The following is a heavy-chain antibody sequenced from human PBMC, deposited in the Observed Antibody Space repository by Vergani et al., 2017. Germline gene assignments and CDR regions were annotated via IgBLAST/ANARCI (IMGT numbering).Heavy chain of an antibody. J-gene: IGHJ6*03. D-gene: IGHD3-16*02. CDR3: ARGRDDYVWGSYRYYYYYYMDV. Sequence: QVQLVQSGAEVKKPGASVKVSCKASGYTFTSYAMHWVRQAPGQRLEWMGWINAGNGNTKYSQKFQGRVTITRDTSASTAYMELSSLRSEDTAVYYCARGRDDYVWGSYRYYYYYYMDVWGKGTTVTVSS. V-gene: IGHV1-3*01. CDR1: GYTFTSYA. CDR2: INAGNGNT.